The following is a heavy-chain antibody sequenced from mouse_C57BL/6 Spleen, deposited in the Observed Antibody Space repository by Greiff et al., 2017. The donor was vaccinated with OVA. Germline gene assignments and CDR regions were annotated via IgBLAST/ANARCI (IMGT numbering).Heavy chain of an antibody. CDR3: AVYSYDDGYIDY. Sequence: VQLQQPGAELVKPGASVKMSCKASGYTFTSYWITWVQQRPGQGLEWIGDIYPGSGSTTYNEKFKSKATLTVDTSSSTAYMQISSLTSEDSAVYYYAVYSYDDGYIDYWGQGTTLTVSS. CDR2: IYPGSGST. V-gene: IGHV1-55*01. D-gene: IGHD2-12*01. J-gene: IGHJ2*01. CDR1: GYTFTSYW.